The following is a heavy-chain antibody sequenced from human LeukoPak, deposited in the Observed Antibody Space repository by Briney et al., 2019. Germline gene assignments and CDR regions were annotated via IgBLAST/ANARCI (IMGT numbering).Heavy chain of an antibody. CDR2: IYYSGTT. D-gene: IGHD2-2*02. J-gene: IGHJ3*02. CDR1: GGSISNSGYF. V-gene: IGHV4-39*07. Sequence: PSETLSLTCTVSGGSISNSGYFWGWIRQPPGKGLEWIGSIYYSGTTYYNPSLKSRVTMSVDTSKNQFSLKLSSVTAADTAVYYCARVGYCSSTSCYTWGYGAFDIWGQGTMVTVSS. CDR3: ARVGYCSSTSCYTWGYGAFDI.